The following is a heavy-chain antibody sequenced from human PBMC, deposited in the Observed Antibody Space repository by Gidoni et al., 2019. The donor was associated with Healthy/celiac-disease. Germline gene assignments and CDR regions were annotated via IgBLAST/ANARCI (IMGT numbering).Heavy chain of an antibody. V-gene: IGHV1-24*01. CDR3: ATHPLYYYDFPVSAFDY. CDR2: FDPEDGET. CDR1: GYTLTELS. J-gene: IGHJ4*02. Sequence: QVQLVQSGAEVKKPGASVKVSCKVSGYTLTELSIHWVRQAPGKGLEWMGGFDPEDGETIYAQKFQGRVTMTEDTSTDTAYMELSSLRSEDTAVYYCATHPLYYYDFPVSAFDYWGQGTLVTVSS. D-gene: IGHD3-22*01.